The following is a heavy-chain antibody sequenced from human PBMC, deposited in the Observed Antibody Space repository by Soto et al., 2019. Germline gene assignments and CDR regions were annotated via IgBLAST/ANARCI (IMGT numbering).Heavy chain of an antibody. J-gene: IGHJ5*02. CDR3: ARASRYSSSRRFDP. CDR1: GFTFSSYG. V-gene: IGHV3-33*01. CDR2: IWYDGSNK. D-gene: IGHD6-6*01. Sequence: QVQLVESGGGVVQPGRSLRLSCAASGFTFSSYGMHWVRQAPGKGLEWVAVIWYDGSNKYYADSVKGRFTISRDNSKNTLYLQMNSLRAEDTAVYYCARASRYSSSRRFDPWGQGTLVTVSS.